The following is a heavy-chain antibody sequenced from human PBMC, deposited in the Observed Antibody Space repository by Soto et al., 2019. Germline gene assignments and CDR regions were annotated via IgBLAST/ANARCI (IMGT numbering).Heavy chain of an antibody. D-gene: IGHD4-17*01. CDR3: ARVTTTVTTGMTNDAFDI. CDR2: MNPNSGNT. J-gene: IGHJ3*02. CDR1: GYTFTSYD. V-gene: IGHV1-8*01. Sequence: QVQLVQSGAEVKKPGASVKVSCKASGYTFTSYDINWVRQATGQGLEWMGWMNPNSGNTGYAQKFQGRVTMKRNTSISTAYMELSSLRSEDTAVYYCARVTTTVTTGMTNDAFDIWGQGTMVTVSS.